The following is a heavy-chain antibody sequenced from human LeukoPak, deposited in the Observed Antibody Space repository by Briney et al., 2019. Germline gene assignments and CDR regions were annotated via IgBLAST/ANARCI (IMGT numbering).Heavy chain of an antibody. J-gene: IGHJ5*02. Sequence: GGSLRLSCAASGFSFSNAWINWVRQAPGKGLEWVGRIISKTDGGTADYAAPVKGRFTISRDDSKNTLYLQMNSLKTEDTAVYYCTTLYKFDPWGQGTLVTVSS. V-gene: IGHV3-15*01. CDR3: TTLYKFDP. D-gene: IGHD3-16*01. CDR2: IISKTDGGTA. CDR1: GFSFSNAW.